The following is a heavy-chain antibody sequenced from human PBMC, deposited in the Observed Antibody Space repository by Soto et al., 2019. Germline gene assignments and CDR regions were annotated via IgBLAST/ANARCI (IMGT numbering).Heavy chain of an antibody. CDR2: IHPIVGST. CDR3: VREWLLLSDRPDHYYGLDV. D-gene: IGHD5-12*01. Sequence: QVQLVQSGAEVKKPGASVKVSCRSSGYTFTNYYMHWVRQAPGQGLERMGIIHPIVGSTSSAKKFKGRVNMTRDTSTSTVYMELTSLRSDDTAVYYCVREWLLLSDRPDHYYGLDVWGQGTTVIVSS. CDR1: GYTFTNYY. J-gene: IGHJ6*02. V-gene: IGHV1-46*01.